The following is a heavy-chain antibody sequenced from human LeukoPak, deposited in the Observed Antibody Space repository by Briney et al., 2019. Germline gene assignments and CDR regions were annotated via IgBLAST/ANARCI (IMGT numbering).Heavy chain of an antibody. CDR2: IYSGGST. CDR3: ARDRVAAAGDHPEGLSY. V-gene: IGHV3-53*01. D-gene: IGHD6-13*01. Sequence: PGGSLRLSCAASGFTVSSNYMSWVRQAPGKGLEWVSVIYSGGSTYYADSVKGRFTISTDNSKNTLYLQMNSLRAEDTAVYYCARDRVAAAGDHPEGLSYWGQGILVTVSS. CDR1: GFTVSSNY. J-gene: IGHJ4*02.